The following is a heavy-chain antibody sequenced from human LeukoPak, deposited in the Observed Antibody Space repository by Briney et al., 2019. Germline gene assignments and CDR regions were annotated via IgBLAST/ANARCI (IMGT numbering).Heavy chain of an antibody. CDR1: GFAFSSYW. J-gene: IGHJ4*02. D-gene: IGHD2-15*01. V-gene: IGHV3-74*01. Sequence: GGSLRLSCAASGFAFSSYWMHWVRQAPGKGLVWVSRINIEGSSTIYADSVKGRFTISRDNAKNTLYLQMNSLRADDTAVYYCASLSSIDYWGQGTLVTVSS. CDR2: INIEGSST. CDR3: ASLSSIDY.